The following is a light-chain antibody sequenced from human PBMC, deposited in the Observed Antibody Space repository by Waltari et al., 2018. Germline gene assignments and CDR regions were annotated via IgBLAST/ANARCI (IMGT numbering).Light chain of an antibody. J-gene: IGLJ2*01. CDR3: QSYDSSLSGKV. Sequence: QSVLTQPPSVSGAPGQRVTISCTGTTSNIGAGYAVYWYQQLPGTVPKLLIFVNSNRPSWVPDRFSGSKSGTSASRVITGLQAEDEADYYCQSYDSSLSGKVFGGGTKLTVL. CDR1: TSNIGAGYA. CDR2: VNS. V-gene: IGLV1-40*01.